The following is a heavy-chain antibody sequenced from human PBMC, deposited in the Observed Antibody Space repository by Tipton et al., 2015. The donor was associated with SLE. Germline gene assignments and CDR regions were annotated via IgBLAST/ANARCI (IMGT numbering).Heavy chain of an antibody. J-gene: IGHJ4*02. V-gene: IGHV1-2*02. D-gene: IGHD6-19*01. Sequence: QVQLVQSGAEVKKPGASVKVSCKASGYTFTSYGISWVRQAPGQGLAWMGWINPNRGGTNYAQKFQGRVTMTRDTSISTAYMELSSLGSEDTAVYYCARDLRRDEKIAVAYWGQGTLVTVSS. CDR3: ARDLRRDEKIAVAY. CDR1: GYTFTSYG. CDR2: INPNRGGT.